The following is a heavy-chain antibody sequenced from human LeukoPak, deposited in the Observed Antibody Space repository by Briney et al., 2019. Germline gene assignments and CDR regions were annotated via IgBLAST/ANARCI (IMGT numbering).Heavy chain of an antibody. CDR2: IRSKANSYAT. D-gene: IGHD6-13*01. J-gene: IGHJ4*02. CDR3: AKPLGVAAAHLPIGY. CDR1: GFTFSGSA. Sequence: AGGSLRLSCAASGFTFSGSAMHWVRQASGKGLEWVGRIRSKANSYATAYAASVKGRFTISRDDSKNTAYLQMNSLKTEDTAVYYCAKPLGVAAAHLPIGYWGQGTLVTVSS. V-gene: IGHV3-73*01.